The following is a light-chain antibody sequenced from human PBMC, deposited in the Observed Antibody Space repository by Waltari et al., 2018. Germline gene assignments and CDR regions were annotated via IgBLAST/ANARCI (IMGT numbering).Light chain of an antibody. J-gene: IGKJ1*01. CDR3: QQYGSSPRT. Sequence: EIVLTQSPGTLSLSPGERATLSCRASQRVSSSYLAWYQQKPGQAPRLLIYGASSRATGIPDRFSGSGSETDFTLTISRLEPEDFAVYYCQQYGSSPRTFGQGTKVEIK. CDR1: QRVSSSY. V-gene: IGKV3-20*01. CDR2: GAS.